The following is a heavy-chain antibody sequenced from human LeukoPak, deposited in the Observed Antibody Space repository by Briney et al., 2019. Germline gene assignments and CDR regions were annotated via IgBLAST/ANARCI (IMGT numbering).Heavy chain of an antibody. CDR1: GFTFSSYA. D-gene: IGHD3-10*01. CDR2: ISGSGGST. V-gene: IGHV3-23*01. J-gene: IGHJ5*02. Sequence: PGGSLRLSCAASGFTFSSYAMSWVRQAPGKGLEWVSAISGSGGSTYYADSVKGRFTISRDNSKNTLYLQMSSLRAEDTAVYYYAKDAPLGYYGSGSYIDPWGQGTLVTVSS. CDR3: AKDAPLGYYGSGSYIDP.